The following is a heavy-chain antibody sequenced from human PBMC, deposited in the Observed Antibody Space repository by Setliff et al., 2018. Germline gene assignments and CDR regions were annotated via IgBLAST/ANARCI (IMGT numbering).Heavy chain of an antibody. J-gene: IGHJ4*02. CDR2: IWFDGSNK. Sequence: PGGSLRLSCAASGFTFSTYGMHWVRQGPGKGLEWVAFIWFDGSNKYYVDSVKGRFTVSRDNSNNTLYLHMSSLRAEDTAVYFCARIFLYGTSWYFDNWGQGTLVTVSS. D-gene: IGHD3-3*01. CDR3: ARIFLYGTSWYFDN. V-gene: IGHV3-33*01. CDR1: GFTFSTYG.